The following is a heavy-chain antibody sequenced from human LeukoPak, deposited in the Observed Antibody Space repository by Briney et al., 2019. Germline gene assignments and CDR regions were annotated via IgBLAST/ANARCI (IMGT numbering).Heavy chain of an antibody. J-gene: IGHJ3*02. CDR1: GYTFTSYD. Sequence: ASVKVSCKASGYTFTSYDINWVRQATGQGLEWMGWMNPNSGNTGYAQKFQGRVTMTRNTSISTAYMELSSLRSEDTAVYYCARRLGYGSGGSCARGAFDIWGQGTMVTVSS. V-gene: IGHV1-8*01. CDR2: MNPNSGNT. CDR3: ARRLGYGSGGSCARGAFDI. D-gene: IGHD2-15*01.